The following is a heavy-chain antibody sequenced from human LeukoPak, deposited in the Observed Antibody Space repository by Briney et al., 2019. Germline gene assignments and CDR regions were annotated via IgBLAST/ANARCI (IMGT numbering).Heavy chain of an antibody. CDR3: ARVSTTVTGSDYLDY. Sequence: GGSLRLSCAASGFTFSDHFMDWVRQAPGKGLEWVGRIRKRPNSYTTEYAASVQGRFAISRDDSKNSLYLQMNSLKTEDTAVYYCARVSTTVTGSDYLDYWGQGTQVTISS. V-gene: IGHV3-72*01. J-gene: IGHJ4*02. D-gene: IGHD6-19*01. CDR1: GFTFSDHF. CDR2: IRKRPNSYTT.